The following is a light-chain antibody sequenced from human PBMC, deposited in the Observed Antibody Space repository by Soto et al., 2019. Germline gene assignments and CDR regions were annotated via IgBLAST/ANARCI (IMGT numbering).Light chain of an antibody. Sequence: QSVLTQPRSVSGSPGQSVTISCTGTRSDVGGYNHVSWYQQHPGKAPKLMIYDVTKRPSGVPDRFSGFKSGNTASLTISGLQAEDDADYFCCSYGGSFTFVFGGGTKLTVL. V-gene: IGLV2-11*01. CDR1: RSDVGGYNH. J-gene: IGLJ1*01. CDR3: CSYGGSFTFV. CDR2: DVT.